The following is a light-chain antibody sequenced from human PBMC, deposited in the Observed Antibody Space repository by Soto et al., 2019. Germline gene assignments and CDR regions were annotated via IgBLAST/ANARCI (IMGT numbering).Light chain of an antibody. Sequence: QSVLTQPPSVSGAPGRRFTIPCTGTTSKIGAGYDDDWNHHLPGTAPQLLIYGNSKRPSGVPDRFSGAKSGTAASLAITGLQAEDEADYYCQSYDSSLSVVFGGGTKVTVL. J-gene: IGLJ2*01. CDR1: TSKIGAGYD. CDR2: GNS. V-gene: IGLV1-40*01. CDR3: QSYDSSLSVV.